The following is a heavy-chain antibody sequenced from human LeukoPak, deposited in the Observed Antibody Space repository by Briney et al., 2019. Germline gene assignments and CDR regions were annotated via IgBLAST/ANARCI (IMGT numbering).Heavy chain of an antibody. V-gene: IGHV3-21*01. D-gene: IGHD2-21*02. Sequence: GGSLRLSCAASGFTFSSYFMNWVRQAPGKGLEWVSSISSSSTYIYYADSVKGRFTISRDNAKNSVYLQMNTLTAEDTAVYCCARGLCGGDCYDYWGQGTLVTVSS. CDR3: ARGLCGGDCYDY. CDR2: ISSSSTYI. J-gene: IGHJ4*02. CDR1: GFTFSSYF.